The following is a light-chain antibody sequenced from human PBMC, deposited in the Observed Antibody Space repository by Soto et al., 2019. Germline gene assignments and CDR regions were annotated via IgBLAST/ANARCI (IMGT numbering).Light chain of an antibody. Sequence: EIVLTQSPGTLSLSPGERASLSCRASQSVSSTSLAWYQQKPGRAPRLLIYGASSRATGIPDRFSGSGSVTDFTLTISRLEPEDFAVYYCQQYGTSPRTFGHGTKVDIK. CDR1: QSVSSTS. V-gene: IGKV3-20*01. CDR2: GAS. J-gene: IGKJ1*01. CDR3: QQYGTSPRT.